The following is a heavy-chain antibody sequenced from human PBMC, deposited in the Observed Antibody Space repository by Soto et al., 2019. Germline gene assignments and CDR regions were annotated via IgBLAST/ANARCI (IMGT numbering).Heavy chain of an antibody. D-gene: IGHD1-26*01. CDR1: GGTFDNFI. J-gene: IGHJ6*02. CDR2: IVPMLGTP. V-gene: IGHV1-69*01. CDR3: ARNGTYSSSLSQYSGMDV. Sequence: QVQLVQSGAEVKEPGSSVRVSCKASGGTFDNFIMNWVRQTPGQGLEWMGGIVPMLGTPTYAEKFKGRVTISATGSTSTMYMEVTSLRSEDTAIYYCARNGTYSSSLSQYSGMDVWCQGNTVTVSS.